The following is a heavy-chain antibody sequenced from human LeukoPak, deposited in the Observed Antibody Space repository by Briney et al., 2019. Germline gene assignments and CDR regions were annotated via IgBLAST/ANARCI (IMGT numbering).Heavy chain of an antibody. Sequence: TSETLSLTCTVSGGSISSSSYYWGWIRQPPGKGLEWIGSIYYSGSTYYNPSLKSRVTISVDTSKNQFSLKLSSVTAADTAVYYCARSRGSITMIVVVIDYWGQGTLVTVSS. CDR3: ARSRGSITMIVVVIDY. CDR1: GGSISSSSYY. CDR2: IYYSGST. V-gene: IGHV4-39*01. D-gene: IGHD3-22*01. J-gene: IGHJ4*02.